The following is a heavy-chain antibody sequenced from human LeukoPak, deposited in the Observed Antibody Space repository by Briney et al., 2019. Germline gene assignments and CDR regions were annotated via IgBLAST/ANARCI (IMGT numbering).Heavy chain of an antibody. J-gene: IGHJ3*02. CDR1: GFTFSSYA. CDR2: ISSNGGST. D-gene: IGHD6-19*01. V-gene: IGHV3-64*01. Sequence: PGGSLRLSCAASGFTFSSYAMHWVRQAPGKGLEYVSAISSNGGSTYYANSVKGRFTISRDNSKNTLYLQMGSPRAEDMAVYYCARGPSGWYYAFDIWGQGTMVTVSS. CDR3: ARGPSGWYYAFDI.